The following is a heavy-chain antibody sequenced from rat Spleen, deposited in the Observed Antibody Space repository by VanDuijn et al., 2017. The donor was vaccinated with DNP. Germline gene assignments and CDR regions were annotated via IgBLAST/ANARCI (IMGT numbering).Heavy chain of an antibody. V-gene: IGHV5-25*01. CDR1: GFIFSNYY. CDR3: ARFMYTTDYYYSYYYAMDA. J-gene: IGHJ4*01. CDR2: ISTGGDNT. D-gene: IGHD1-6*01. Sequence: EVQLVESGGGLVQPGRSLKLSCTASGFIFSNYYMARVRQAPTKGLEWVASISTGGDNTYYRDSVRGRFTISRDDAKRSLYLQMNSLRSEDTATYYCARFMYTTDYYYSYYYAMDAWGQGTSVTVSS.